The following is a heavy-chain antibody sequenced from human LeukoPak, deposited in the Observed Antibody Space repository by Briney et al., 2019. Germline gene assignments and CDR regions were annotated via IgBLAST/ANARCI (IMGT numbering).Heavy chain of an antibody. D-gene: IGHD2-15*01. V-gene: IGHV1-18*01. CDR2: ISAYNGNT. CDR1: GYTFTSYG. J-gene: IGHJ4*02. CDR3: ARDRGYCSGGSCYSLEFDY. Sequence: ASVKVSCKASGYTFTSYGISWVRQAPGQGLEWMGLISAYNGNTNYAQKLQGRVTMTTDTSTSTAYMELRSLRSDDTAVYYCARDRGYCSGGSCYSLEFDYWGQGTLVTVSS.